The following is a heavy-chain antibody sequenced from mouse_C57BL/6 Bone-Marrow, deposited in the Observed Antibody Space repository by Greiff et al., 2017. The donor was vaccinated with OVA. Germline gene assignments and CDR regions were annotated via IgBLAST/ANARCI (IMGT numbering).Heavy chain of an antibody. CDR1: GYTFTNYW. CDR3: ARARYYGRGGFAY. CDR2: IYPGGGYT. V-gene: IGHV1-63*01. Sequence: VKLMESGAELVRPGTSVKMSCKASGYTFTNYWIGWAKQRPGHGLEWIGDIYPGGGYTNYNEKFKGKAPLTADKSSSTAYMQFSSLTSEDSASYYCARARYYGRGGFAYWGQGTLVTVSA. D-gene: IGHD1-1*01. J-gene: IGHJ3*01.